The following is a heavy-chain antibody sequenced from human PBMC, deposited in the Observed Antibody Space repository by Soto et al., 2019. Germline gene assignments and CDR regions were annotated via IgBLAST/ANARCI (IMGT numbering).Heavy chain of an antibody. Sequence: QVQLQQSGPGLVKPSQTLSLTCTVTGDSISSGGYYWTRVRQRPGKGLEWIGYIRYSESTYYNPSLKSRVIVSIDTSKNQFSLRLSSVTAADTAVYFCTRGAWGYAFDVWGQGTMVTVSS. D-gene: IGHD3-16*01. V-gene: IGHV4-31*03. CDR3: TRGAWGYAFDV. J-gene: IGHJ3*01. CDR2: IRYSEST. CDR1: GDSISSGGYY.